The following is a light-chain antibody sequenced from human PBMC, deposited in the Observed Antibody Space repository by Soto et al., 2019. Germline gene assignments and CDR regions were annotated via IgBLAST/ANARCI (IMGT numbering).Light chain of an antibody. J-gene: IGKJ4*01. Sequence: DIVMTQSPDSLAVSLGERATINCKSSQSVLYSSNNKNYLTWYQQKPGQPPKLLIYWASTREFGVPDRFSGSGSGTDFTLTISSLQAEDVAVYYCQQYYSTPLTFGGGTNVEIK. CDR1: QSVLYSSNNKNY. CDR2: WAS. CDR3: QQYYSTPLT. V-gene: IGKV4-1*01.